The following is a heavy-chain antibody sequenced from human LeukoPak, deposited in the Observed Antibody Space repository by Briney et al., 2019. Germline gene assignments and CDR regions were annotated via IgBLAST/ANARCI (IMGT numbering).Heavy chain of an antibody. CDR3: ARLIRDGYPTHFDY. Sequence: SVKVSCKASGGTFSSYAISRVRHAPGQGLEWMGGIIPIFGTANYAQKFQGRVTITADESTSTAYMELSSLRSEDTAVYYCARLIRDGYPTHFDYWGQGTLVTVSS. CDR2: IIPIFGTA. CDR1: GGTFSSYA. J-gene: IGHJ4*02. V-gene: IGHV1-69*13. D-gene: IGHD5-24*01.